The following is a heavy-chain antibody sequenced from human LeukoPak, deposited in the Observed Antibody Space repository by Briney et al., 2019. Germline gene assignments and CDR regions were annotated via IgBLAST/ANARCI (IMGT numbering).Heavy chain of an antibody. J-gene: IGHJ4*02. V-gene: IGHV3-23*01. CDR2: ISGSGGST. CDR3: AKVYCGGDCYSPSGYFDY. CDR1: GFTFSSYA. D-gene: IGHD2-21*02. Sequence: GGSLRLSCAASGFTFSSYAMSWVRQAPGKGLEWVSAISGSGGSTYYADSVKGRFTISRDNFKNTLYLQMNSLRAEDTAVYYCAKVYCGGDCYSPSGYFDYWGQGTLVTVSS.